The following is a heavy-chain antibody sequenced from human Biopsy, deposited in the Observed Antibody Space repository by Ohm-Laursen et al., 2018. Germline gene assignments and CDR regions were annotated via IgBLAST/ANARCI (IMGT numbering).Heavy chain of an antibody. CDR1: GGSISNYY. D-gene: IGHD3-10*01. J-gene: IGHJ3*02. CDR2: IYRSGST. V-gene: IGHV4-4*07. Sequence: GTLSLTCAVSGGSISNYYWSWIRQPAGKGLEWIGRIYRSGSTNYNPSLKSRVTMSVDTSKNQFSLILTSVTAADSAVYFCARDLHARGHRWGSSTGTFDMRGQGTVVTVSS. CDR3: ARDLHARGHRWGSSTGTFDM.